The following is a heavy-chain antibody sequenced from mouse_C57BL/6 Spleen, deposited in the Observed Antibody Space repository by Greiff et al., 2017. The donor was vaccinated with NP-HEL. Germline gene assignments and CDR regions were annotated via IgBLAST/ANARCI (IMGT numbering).Heavy chain of an antibody. CDR1: GYTFTDYY. V-gene: IGHV1-26*01. J-gene: IGHJ4*01. Sequence: EVQLQQSGPELVKPGASVKISCKASGYTFTDYYMNWVKQSHGKSLEWIGDINPNNGGTSYNQKFKGKATLTVDKSSSTAYMELRSLTSEDSAVYYCASSYGTRAMDYWGQGTSVTVSS. D-gene: IGHD1-1*02. CDR3: ASSYGTRAMDY. CDR2: INPNNGGT.